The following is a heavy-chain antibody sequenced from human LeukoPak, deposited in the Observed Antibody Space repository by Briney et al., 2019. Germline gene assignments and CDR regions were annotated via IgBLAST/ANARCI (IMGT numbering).Heavy chain of an antibody. V-gene: IGHV3-23*01. Sequence: GGSLRLSCAASGFTFSTYPMTWVRQAPGKGLEWVSSISGNGGGTFYADSVKGRFTISRDSSKNSLYLQMNSLRAEDTALYYCAKSRSSGWVLGFDYWGQGTLVTVSS. CDR2: ISGNGGGT. CDR3: AKSRSSGWVLGFDY. J-gene: IGHJ4*02. CDR1: GFTFSTYP. D-gene: IGHD6-19*01.